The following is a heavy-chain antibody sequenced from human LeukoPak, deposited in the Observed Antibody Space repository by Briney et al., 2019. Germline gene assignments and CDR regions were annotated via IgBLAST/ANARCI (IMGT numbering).Heavy chain of an antibody. Sequence: ASVTVSCKASGYTFTSYDIHWVRQAPGQGLEWMGWMNPNSGNTNYAQKLQGRVTMTTDTSTSTAYMELRSLRSDDTAVYYCARDYGRGYSYGHFDYWGQGTLVTVSS. V-gene: IGHV1-18*01. CDR3: ARDYGRGYSYGHFDY. CDR2: MNPNSGNT. CDR1: GYTFTSYD. D-gene: IGHD5-18*01. J-gene: IGHJ4*02.